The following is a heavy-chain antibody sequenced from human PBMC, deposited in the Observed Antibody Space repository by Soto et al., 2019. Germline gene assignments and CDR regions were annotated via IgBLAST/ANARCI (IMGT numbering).Heavy chain of an antibody. V-gene: IGHV3-21*04. CDR3: ARNRRIAVEMDV. J-gene: IGHJ6*02. Sequence: GGSLRLSCVASGFTFSYYNMNWLRQTPGKGLEWVSSIASRSNYIYYADSLKGRFTVSRDNARNSLYLQVDNLRAEDTAVYYCARNRRIAVEMDVWGQGTTVTVSS. CDR2: IASRSNYI. CDR1: GFTFSYYN. D-gene: IGHD2-21*01.